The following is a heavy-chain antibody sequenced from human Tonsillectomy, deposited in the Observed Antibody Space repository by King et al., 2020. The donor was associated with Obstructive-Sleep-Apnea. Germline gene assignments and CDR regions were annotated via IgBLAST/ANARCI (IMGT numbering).Heavy chain of an antibody. D-gene: IGHD3-3*01. CDR1: GGSISSSSSS. CDR3: ASLYYDFWSGYYESAFDI. CDR2: IYFSGGT. J-gene: IGHJ3*02. V-gene: IGHV4-39*07. Sequence: LQLQESGPGLVKPSETLSLTCTGSGGSISSSSSSWGWIRHPPGKGLEGIGNIYFSGGTYYNPSLKSRVTISVDTSKNQFSLKLNSVTAADTAVYYCASLYYDFWSGYYESAFDIWGQGTMVTVSS.